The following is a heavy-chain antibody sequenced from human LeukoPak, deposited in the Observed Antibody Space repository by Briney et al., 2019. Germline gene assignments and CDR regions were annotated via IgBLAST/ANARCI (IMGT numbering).Heavy chain of an antibody. Sequence: SETLSLTRTVSGGSIRSNYWWSWVRQSPGKGLEWIGEVYHSGSTNYNPSLKSRVAISIDTSKSQFSLKLSSVTAADTAVYYCARDRYISNWHFDYWGQGTLVTVSS. CDR1: GGSIRSNYW. D-gene: IGHD6-13*01. CDR2: VYHSGST. CDR3: ARDRYISNWHFDY. V-gene: IGHV4-4*02. J-gene: IGHJ4*02.